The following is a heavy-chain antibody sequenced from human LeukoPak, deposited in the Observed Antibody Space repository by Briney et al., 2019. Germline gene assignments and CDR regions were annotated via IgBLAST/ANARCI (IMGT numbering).Heavy chain of an antibody. Sequence: PSETLSLTCTVSGGSISSGSYYWSWIRRPAGKGLEWIGRMYASGSTNYNPSLKSRVTISVDTSKTHLSLKLSSVTAAHTPVYYCARSEWEPYMDVWGKGTTVTISS. CDR2: MYASGST. J-gene: IGHJ6*03. CDR3: ARSEWEPYMDV. V-gene: IGHV4-61*02. CDR1: GGSISSGSYY. D-gene: IGHD1-26*01.